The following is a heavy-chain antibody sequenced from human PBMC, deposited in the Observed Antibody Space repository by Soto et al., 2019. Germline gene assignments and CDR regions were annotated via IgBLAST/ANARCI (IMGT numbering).Heavy chain of an antibody. D-gene: IGHD6-13*01. Sequence: GWSLRLSCAASVFTFIDYYMSWIRQAPGKGLEWVSYISSSSSYTNYADSVKGRFTISRDNAKNSLYLQMNSLRAEDTAVYYCARAAAGTPNWFDPWGQGTLVTVSS. V-gene: IGHV3-11*06. CDR2: ISSSSSYT. CDR1: VFTFIDYY. J-gene: IGHJ5*02. CDR3: ARAAAGTPNWFDP.